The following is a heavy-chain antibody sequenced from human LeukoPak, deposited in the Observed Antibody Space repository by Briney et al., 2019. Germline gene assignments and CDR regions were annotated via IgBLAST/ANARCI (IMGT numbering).Heavy chain of an antibody. J-gene: IGHJ4*02. CDR3: ARGQRITMTD. D-gene: IGHD3-22*01. CDR1: GGSFSGYY. V-gene: IGHV4-34*01. CDR2: INHSGST. Sequence: SETLSLTCAVYGGSFSGYYWSWIRQPPGKGLEWIGEINHSGSTNYNPSLKSRVTISVDTSKNQFSLRLSSVTAADTAVYYCARGQRITMTDWGQGTLVTVSS.